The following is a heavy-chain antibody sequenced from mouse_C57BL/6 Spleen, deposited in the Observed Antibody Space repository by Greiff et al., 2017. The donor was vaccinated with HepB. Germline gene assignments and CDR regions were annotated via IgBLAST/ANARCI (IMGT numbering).Heavy chain of an antibody. D-gene: IGHD2-3*01. J-gene: IGHJ4*01. CDR3: ARGGDCYSQRYAMDY. Sequence: EVHLVESGGGLVKPGGSLKLSCAASGFTFSDYGMHWVRQAPEKGLEWVAYISSGSSTIYYADTVKGRFTISRDNAKNTLFLQMTSLRSEDTAMYYCARGGDCYSQRYAMDYWGQGTSVTVSS. CDR1: GFTFSDYG. CDR2: ISSGSSTI. V-gene: IGHV5-17*01.